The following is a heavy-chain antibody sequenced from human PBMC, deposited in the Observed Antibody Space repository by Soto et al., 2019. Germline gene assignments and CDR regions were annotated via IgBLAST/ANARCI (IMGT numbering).Heavy chain of an antibody. J-gene: IGHJ4*03. D-gene: IGHD7-27*01. V-gene: IGHV3-15*01. Sequence: EVQLVESGGGLVEPGGSLRLSCAASGFSFSNAWMSWVRQAPGKGREWVGRIKSNTDGGTTDYAAPVKGRFTISRDDSQPTRDLPMNILKTGDTAVYYCGGTNWVCADFFDYWGQGNPVTVSS. CDR3: GGTNWVCADFFDY. CDR2: IKSNTDGGTT. CDR1: GFSFSNAW.